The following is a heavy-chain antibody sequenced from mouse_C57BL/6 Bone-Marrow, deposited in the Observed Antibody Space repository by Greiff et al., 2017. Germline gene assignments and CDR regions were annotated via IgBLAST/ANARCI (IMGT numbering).Heavy chain of an antibody. CDR2: LSDGGSYT. Sequence: EVKLMESGGGLVKPGGSLRLSCAASGFTFSSHAMSWVRQTPEKRLEWVATLSDGGSYTYYPDNVKGRFTISRDNAKNNLYLQMSHLKSEDTAMYYCARVTGTGWYFDVGGTGTTVTVTS. CDR3: ARVTGTGWYFDV. J-gene: IGHJ1*03. D-gene: IGHD4-1*01. V-gene: IGHV5-4*03. CDR1: GFTFSSHA.